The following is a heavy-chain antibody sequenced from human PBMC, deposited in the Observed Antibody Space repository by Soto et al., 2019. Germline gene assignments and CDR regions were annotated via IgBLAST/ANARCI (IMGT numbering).Heavy chain of an antibody. CDR1: GYPVTAYY. Sequence: QLHLVQSGAVVKKPGASVTVSCSASGYPVTAYYMHWVRQAPGRGLEWMGGINPATGAAKYTQTFRGRVTMTRDTSTGTVFMELRGPTSEDPAVFYCARGGGVGVAGSAAFDMWGQGTLVTVSS. CDR2: INPATGAA. CDR3: ARGGGVGVAGSAAFDM. J-gene: IGHJ3*02. D-gene: IGHD3-3*01. V-gene: IGHV1-2*02.